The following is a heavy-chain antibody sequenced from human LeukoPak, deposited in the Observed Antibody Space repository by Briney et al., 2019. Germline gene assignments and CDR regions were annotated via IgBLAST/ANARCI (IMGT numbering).Heavy chain of an antibody. D-gene: IGHD6-13*01. J-gene: IGHJ3*02. CDR2: INHNGNVN. CDR1: GFTFSSYW. Sequence: GGSLRLSCAASGFTFSSYWMNWARQAPGKGLEWVASINHNGNVNYYVDSVKGRFTISRDNAKNSLYLQMNSLRAEDTAVYYCARTAAAVAFDIWGQGTMVTVSS. CDR3: ARTAAAVAFDI. V-gene: IGHV3-7*01.